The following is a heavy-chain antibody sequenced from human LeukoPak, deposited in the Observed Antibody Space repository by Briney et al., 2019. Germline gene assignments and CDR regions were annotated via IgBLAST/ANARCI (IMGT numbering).Heavy chain of an antibody. CDR1: GGSIRSSSYY. V-gene: IGHV4-39*01. CDR2: IYYSGST. D-gene: IGHD3-10*01. Sequence: PSETLSLTCTVSGGSIRSSSYYWGWIRQPPGKGLEWIGSIYYSGSTYYNPSLKSRVTISVDTSKNQFSLKLSSVTAADTAVYYCARRGAYGSGSYSHYYYYMDVWGKGTTVTISS. J-gene: IGHJ6*03. CDR3: ARRGAYGSGSYSHYYYYMDV.